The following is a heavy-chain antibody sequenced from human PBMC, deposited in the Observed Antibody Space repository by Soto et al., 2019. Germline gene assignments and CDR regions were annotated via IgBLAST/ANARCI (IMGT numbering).Heavy chain of an antibody. CDR1: GYSFTNYA. J-gene: IGHJ4*02. CDR3: ARSDNVDRYFDY. CDR2: ISPFHCDT. Sequence: QVELVQSGPEVKKPGASVKVSCKASGYSFTNYAIGWVRQAPGQGLEWVGWISPFHCDTNYAQNFQGRITVTTDSSTSTAYMDLGRLRSDDTAVYYCARSDNVDRYFDYWGQGTRITVSS. V-gene: IGHV1-18*01. D-gene: IGHD3-16*01.